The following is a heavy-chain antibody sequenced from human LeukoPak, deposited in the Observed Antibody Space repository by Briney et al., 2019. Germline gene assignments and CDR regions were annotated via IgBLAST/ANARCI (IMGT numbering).Heavy chain of an antibody. V-gene: IGHV4-61*02. CDR1: GGSISSGSYY. J-gene: IGHJ6*02. CDR2: IYTSGST. D-gene: IGHD6-13*01. CDR3: ARHGQGRVAAAVNEGYYYYYGMDV. Sequence: PSETLSLTCTVSGGSISSGSYYWSWIRQPAGKGLEWIGRIYTSGSTDYNPSLKSRVTISVDTSKNQFSLKLSSVTAADTAVYYCARHGQGRVAAAVNEGYYYYYGMDVWGQGTTVTVSS.